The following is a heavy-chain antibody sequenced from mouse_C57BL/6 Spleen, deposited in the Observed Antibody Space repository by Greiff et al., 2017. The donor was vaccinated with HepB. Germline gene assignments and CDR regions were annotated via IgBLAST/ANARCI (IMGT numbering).Heavy chain of an antibody. J-gene: IGHJ3*01. Sequence: QLQQSGPELVKPGASVKISCKASGYAFSSSWMNWVKQRPGKGLEWIGRIYPGDGDTNYNGKFKGKATLTADKSSSTAYMQLSSLTSEDSAVYFCARQKDYYGTWFAYWGQGTLVTVSA. CDR1: GYAFSSSW. D-gene: IGHD1-1*01. CDR3: ARQKDYYGTWFAY. CDR2: IYPGDGDT. V-gene: IGHV1-82*01.